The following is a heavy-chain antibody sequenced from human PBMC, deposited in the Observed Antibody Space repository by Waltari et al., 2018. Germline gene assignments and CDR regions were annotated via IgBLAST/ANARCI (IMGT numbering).Heavy chain of an antibody. CDR3: VRGTLTYRGVDY. J-gene: IGHJ4*02. CDR2: ISWNSGSI. V-gene: IGHV3-9*01. Sequence: EVQLVESGGGLVQPGRSLRLSGAAAGFTFDDYAMHWVRQAPGKGLEWVSGISWNSGSIGYADSVKGRFTISRDNAKNSLYLQMNSLRLDDTAVYFCVRGTLTYRGVDYWGQGTLVTVSS. D-gene: IGHD2-21*01. CDR1: GFTFDDYA.